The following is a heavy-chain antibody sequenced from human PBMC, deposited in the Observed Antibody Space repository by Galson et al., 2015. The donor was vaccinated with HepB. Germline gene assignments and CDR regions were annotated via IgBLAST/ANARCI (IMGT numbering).Heavy chain of an antibody. CDR3: ARGGGVEDIVVVPAAIGFDP. J-gene: IGHJ5*02. CDR2: IDPSDSYT. CDR1: GYSFTSYW. Sequence: QSGAEVKKPGESLRISCKGSGYSFTSYWISWVRQMPGKGLEWMGRIDPSDSYTNYSPSFQGHVTISADKSISTAYLQWSSLKASDTAMYYCARGGGVEDIVVVPAAIGFDPWGQGTLVTVSS. D-gene: IGHD2-2*01. V-gene: IGHV5-10-1*01.